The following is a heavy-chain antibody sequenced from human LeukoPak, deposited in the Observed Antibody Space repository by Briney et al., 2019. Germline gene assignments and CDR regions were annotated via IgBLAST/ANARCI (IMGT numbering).Heavy chain of an antibody. V-gene: IGHV3-30*02. D-gene: IGHD2-2*01. CDR2: IRYDGSNK. Sequence: AGGSLRLSCAASGFTFSSYGMHWVRQAPGKGLEWVAFIRYDGSNKYYADSVKGRFTISRDNSKNTLYLQMNNLRAEDTAVYYCLSIVAVPGATDYWGQGTLVTVSS. CDR3: LSIVAVPGATDY. CDR1: GFTFSSYG. J-gene: IGHJ4*02.